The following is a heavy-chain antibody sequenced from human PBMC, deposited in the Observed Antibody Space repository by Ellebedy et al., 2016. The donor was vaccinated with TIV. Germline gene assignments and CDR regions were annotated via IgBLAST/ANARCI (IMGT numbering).Heavy chain of an antibody. CDR1: GGSISSTNW. Sequence: SETLSLTCAVSGGSISSTNWWSWVRQSPGKGLEWIGEISHSGSTNYNPSLKSPVTISIDKSKNQFSLKLSSVTAADTAVYYCARDLTLDLWGQGTLVTVSS. D-gene: IGHD2-2*03. CDR2: ISHSGST. J-gene: IGHJ4*02. CDR3: ARDLTLDL. V-gene: IGHV4-4*02.